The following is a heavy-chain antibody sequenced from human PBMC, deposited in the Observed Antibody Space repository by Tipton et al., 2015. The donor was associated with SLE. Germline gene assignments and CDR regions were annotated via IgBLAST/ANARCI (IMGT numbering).Heavy chain of an antibody. CDR2: IWYDGSHK. CDR1: GFTFSSHG. CDR3: VKDMSTFGDYGMDV. V-gene: IGHV3-30*18. J-gene: IGHJ6*02. D-gene: IGHD3-10*01. Sequence: QLVQSGGGVVQPGRSLRLSCAASGFTFSSHGMHWVRQAPGKGLEWVAVIWYDGSHKYYADSVKGRFTISRDNSQNTHYLQMNSLSAEDTAVYFCVKDMSTFGDYGMDVWGQGTTVTVSS.